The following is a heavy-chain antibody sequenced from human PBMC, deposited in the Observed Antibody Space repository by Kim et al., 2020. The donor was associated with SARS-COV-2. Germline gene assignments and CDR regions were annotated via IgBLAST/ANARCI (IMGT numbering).Heavy chain of an antibody. V-gene: IGHV3-11*05. J-gene: IGHJ4*02. Sequence: SVKGPFNISRDNAKNSLYLQMNSLRAEGTAVYYCAREKYTVFGVVIPFDYWGQGTLVTVSS. CDR3: AREKYTVFGVVIPFDY. D-gene: IGHD3-3*01.